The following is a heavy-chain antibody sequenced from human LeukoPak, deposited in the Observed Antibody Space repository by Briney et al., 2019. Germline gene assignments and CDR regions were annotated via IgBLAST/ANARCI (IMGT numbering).Heavy chain of an antibody. CDR1: GGTFSSYA. J-gene: IGHJ4*02. Sequence: GSSVKVSCKASGGTFSSYAISWVRQAPGQGLEWMGGIIPIFGTANYAQKFQGRVTITTDESTSTAYMELSSLRSEDTAVYYCASTGIGWNHQFDYWGQGTLVTVSS. D-gene: IGHD1-14*01. CDR3: ASTGIGWNHQFDY. CDR2: IIPIFGTA. V-gene: IGHV1-69*05.